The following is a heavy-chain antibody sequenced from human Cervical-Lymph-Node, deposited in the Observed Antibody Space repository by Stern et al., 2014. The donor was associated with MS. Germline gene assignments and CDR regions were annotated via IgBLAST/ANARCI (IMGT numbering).Heavy chain of an antibody. V-gene: IGHV2-70*01. CDR3: ARIPYYYDSSGYYSPHYFDY. Sequence: QVTLKESGPALVKPTQTLTLTCTFSGFSLNTSGMCVSWIRQPPGKALEWLALIQWDDDKYYSTSLKTRLTISKDTSKNQVVLTMTDMDPVDTATYYCARIPYYYDSSGYYSPHYFDYWGQGTLVTVSS. CDR2: IQWDDDK. J-gene: IGHJ4*02. CDR1: GFSLNTSGMC. D-gene: IGHD3-22*01.